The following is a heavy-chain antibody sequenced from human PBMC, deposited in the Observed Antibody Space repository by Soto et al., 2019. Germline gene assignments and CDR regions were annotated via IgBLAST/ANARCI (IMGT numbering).Heavy chain of an antibody. D-gene: IGHD6-19*01. V-gene: IGHV3-23*01. CDR3: AKGYSSGWGP. J-gene: IGHJ4*02. Sequence: EVQLLESGGGLVQPGGSLSLSCAASGFTFSNYAMSWVRQAPGKGLEWVSVIRGSDGSTYYADSVKARFTTAGDISKSTLSLQMTSLSAEDTAVYYCAKGYSSGWGPWGQGALVTVSS. CDR2: IRGSDGST. CDR1: GFTFSNYA.